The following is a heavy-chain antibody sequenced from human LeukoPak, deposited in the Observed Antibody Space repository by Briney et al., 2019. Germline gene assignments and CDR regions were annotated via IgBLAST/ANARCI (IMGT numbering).Heavy chain of an antibody. CDR3: ARQGYSGYDYDY. V-gene: IGHV1-2*02. J-gene: IGHJ4*02. CDR2: INPNSGGT. D-gene: IGHD5-12*01. Sequence: ASVKVSCKASGYTFTGYYTHWVRQAPGQGLEWMGWINPNSGGTNYAQKFQGRVTMTRDTSISTAYMEVSRLRSDDTAVYYCARQGYSGYDYDYWGQGTLVTVSS. CDR1: GYTFTGYY.